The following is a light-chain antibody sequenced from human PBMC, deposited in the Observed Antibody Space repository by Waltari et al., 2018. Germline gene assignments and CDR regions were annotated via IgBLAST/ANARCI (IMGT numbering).Light chain of an antibody. Sequence: TCGASQSITSYLNWYQQKPGKAPKLLIYAASSLQSGVPSRFSGSGSGTDFTLTISSLQPEDFATYYCQQSDSMPLTFGGGTKVEI. CDR2: AAS. CDR3: QQSDSMPLT. J-gene: IGKJ4*01. V-gene: IGKV1-39*01. CDR1: QSITSY.